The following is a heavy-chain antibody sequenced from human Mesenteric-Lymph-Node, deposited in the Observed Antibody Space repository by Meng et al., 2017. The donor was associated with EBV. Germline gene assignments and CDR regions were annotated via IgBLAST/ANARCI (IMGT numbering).Heavy chain of an antibody. Sequence: LKLQAPGPGLVKPSGTLSLPCVVSGGSISSSNWWSWVRQPPGKGLEWIGEIYHSGSTNYNPSLKSRVTISVDKSKNQFSLNLSSVTAADTAVYYCARVGQWLPIDYWGQGTLVTVSS. CDR2: IYHSGST. J-gene: IGHJ4*02. V-gene: IGHV4-4*02. D-gene: IGHD6-19*01. CDR3: ARVGQWLPIDY. CDR1: GGSISSSNW.